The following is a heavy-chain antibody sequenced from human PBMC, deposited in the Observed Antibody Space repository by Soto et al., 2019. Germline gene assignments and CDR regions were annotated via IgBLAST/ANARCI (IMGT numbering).Heavy chain of an antibody. J-gene: IGHJ2*01. D-gene: IGHD2-15*01. Sequence: EVQLVQSGAEVKKPGESLKISCKGSGYSFTNYWIGWVRQMPGKGLEWMWLIYPGDSDTRYSPSFQGQVTISADKSISTAYLQWNSLKASYTAMYYCASPGVGGANSWYFDLWGRGPLVTVSS. CDR2: IYPGDSDT. CDR3: ASPGVGGANSWYFDL. CDR1: GYSFTNYW. V-gene: IGHV5-51*03.